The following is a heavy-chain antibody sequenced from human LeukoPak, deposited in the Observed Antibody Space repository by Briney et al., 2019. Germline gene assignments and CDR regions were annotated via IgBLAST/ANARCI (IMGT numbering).Heavy chain of an antibody. CDR2: IWYDGSNK. D-gene: IGHD1-26*01. Sequence: GGCLRLSCASSGFTFSIYAMHWVRQAPGKGLEWGAVIWYDGSNKYYADSLKRRFAISRDNSKNTLYLQMNSVRAEETAVYYSARQRRVGAIGSDAFDIWGQGTMVTVSS. CDR3: ARQRRVGAIGSDAFDI. J-gene: IGHJ3*02. CDR1: GFTFSIYA. V-gene: IGHV3-33*08.